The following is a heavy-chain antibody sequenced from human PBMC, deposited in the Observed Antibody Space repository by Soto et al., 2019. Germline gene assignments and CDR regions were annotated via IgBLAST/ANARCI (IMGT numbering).Heavy chain of an antibody. CDR2: ISSDGSNK. CDR1: GFTFSSYG. J-gene: IGHJ4*02. D-gene: IGHD6-19*01. V-gene: IGHV3-30*18. Sequence: QVQLVESGGGVVQPGRSLRLSCAASGFTFSSYGMHWVRQAPGKGLEWVALISSDGSNKYYADSVKGRFTISRDNSKNTLYLQMNSLRAEDTAVYYCAKVRADYDYWGQGTLVTVSS. CDR3: AKVRADYDY.